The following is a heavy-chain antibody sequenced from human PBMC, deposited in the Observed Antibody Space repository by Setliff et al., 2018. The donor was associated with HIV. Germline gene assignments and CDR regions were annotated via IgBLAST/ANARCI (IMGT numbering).Heavy chain of an antibody. V-gene: IGHV4-59*01. CDR1: GASISGYY. Sequence: SETLSLTCNVSGASISGYYWSWIRQPPGKGLELIGYISYTGSTNYSPSLKSRVTISVDRSKNQFSLKLNSMTAADTAVYYCARHGHFYDSSSSDAFDIWGHGTMVTVSS. CDR3: ARHGHFYDSSSSDAFDI. J-gene: IGHJ3*02. D-gene: IGHD3-22*01. CDR2: ISYTGST.